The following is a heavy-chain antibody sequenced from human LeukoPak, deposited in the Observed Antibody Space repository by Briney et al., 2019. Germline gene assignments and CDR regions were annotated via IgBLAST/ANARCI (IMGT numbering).Heavy chain of an antibody. CDR1: GYTFTSYA. CDR3: ARDSWVPNYYYGMDV. D-gene: IGHD7-27*01. CDR2: INTNTGNP. J-gene: IGHJ6*02. V-gene: IGHV7-4-1*02. Sequence: ASVKVSCKASGYTFTSYAMNWVRQAPGQGLEWMGWINTNTGNPTYAQGFTGRFVFSLDTSVSTAYLQISSLKAEDTAVYYCARDSWVPNYYYGMDVWGQGTTVTVSS.